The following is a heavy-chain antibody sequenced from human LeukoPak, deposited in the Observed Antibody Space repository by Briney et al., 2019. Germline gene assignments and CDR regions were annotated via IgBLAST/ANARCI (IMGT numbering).Heavy chain of an antibody. CDR3: ARDEYDSSGYMGFDY. J-gene: IGHJ4*02. V-gene: IGHV4-30-4*01. D-gene: IGHD3-22*01. CDR2: IYYSGST. CDR1: GGSIRSSYYY. Sequence: SETLSLTCTVSGGSIRSSYYYWSWIRQPPGKGLEWIGYIYYSGSTYYNPSLKSRVTISVDTSKNQFSLKLSSVTAADTAVYYCARDEYDSSGYMGFDYWGQGTLVTVSS.